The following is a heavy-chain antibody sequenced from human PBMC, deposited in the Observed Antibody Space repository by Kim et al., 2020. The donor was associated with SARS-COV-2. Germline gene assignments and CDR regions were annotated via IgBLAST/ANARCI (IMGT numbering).Heavy chain of an antibody. CDR2: ISWNSGSI. V-gene: IGHV3-9*01. J-gene: IGHJ5*02. Sequence: GGSLRLSCAASGFTFDDYAMHWVRQAPGKGLEWVSGISWNSGSIGYADSVKGRFTISRDNAKNSLYLQMNSLRAEDTALYYCAKEDVLLWFGESKGGFDPWGQGTLVTVSS. D-gene: IGHD3-10*01. CDR1: GFTFDDYA. CDR3: AKEDVLLWFGESKGGFDP.